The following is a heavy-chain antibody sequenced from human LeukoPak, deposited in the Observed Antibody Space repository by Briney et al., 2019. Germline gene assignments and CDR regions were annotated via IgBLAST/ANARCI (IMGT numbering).Heavy chain of an antibody. CDR3: ARVIVSRYFDWLLYEGDNWFDP. CDR2: MNPNSGNT. J-gene: IGHJ5*02. D-gene: IGHD3-9*01. Sequence: ASVKVSCKASGYTFTSYDINWVRQATGQGFEWMGWMNPNSGNTGYAQKFQGRVTMTRNTSISTAYMELSSLRSEDTAVYYCARVIVSRYFDWLLYEGDNWFDPWGQGTLVTVSS. V-gene: IGHV1-8*01. CDR1: GYTFTSYD.